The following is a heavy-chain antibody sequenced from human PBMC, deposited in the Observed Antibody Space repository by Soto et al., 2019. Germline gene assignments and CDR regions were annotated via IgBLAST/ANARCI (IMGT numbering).Heavy chain of an antibody. J-gene: IGHJ3*02. Sequence: QVHLVQSGAEVKKPGSSVKVSCKAPGGTFSNHAINWVRQARGQGLEWMGRIIPIFTTTNYAQKFQGRVTMTADESTITAYLELSSLRHDDTAVYYCAREVAADGTFREDVFDIWGQGTLVTFSS. CDR3: AREVAADGTFREDVFDI. D-gene: IGHD6-13*01. CDR1: GGTFSNHA. V-gene: IGHV1-69*12. CDR2: IIPIFTTT.